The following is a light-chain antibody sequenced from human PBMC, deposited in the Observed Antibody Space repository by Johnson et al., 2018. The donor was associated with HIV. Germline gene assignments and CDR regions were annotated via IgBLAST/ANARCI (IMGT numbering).Light chain of an antibody. CDR1: RSNIGNNY. V-gene: IGLV1-51*02. CDR2: EHN. J-gene: IGLJ1*01. CDR3: GTWCSSLRSRF. Sequence: QSVLTQPPSVSAAPGQKVTISCSGCRSNIGNNYVSWYPQLPGTAPKLLIYEHNKLPPGIPDRFSGSKSGTSANLVITRLQHGHDADYYCGTWCSSLRSRFFGTGSKVTVL.